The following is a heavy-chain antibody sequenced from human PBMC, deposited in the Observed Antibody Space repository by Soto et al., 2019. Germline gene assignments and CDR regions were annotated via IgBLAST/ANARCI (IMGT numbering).Heavy chain of an antibody. CDR1: GFSFFSYG. J-gene: IGHJ4*02. CDR2: ISYDGSKK. Sequence: PGGSLRLSCAASGFSFFSYGMNWVRQAPGKGLEWVAIISYDGSKKNYADSVKGRFTISRDNSKNTLYLQMNSLRTEDTAVYYCAKDWRDCSGVNCFSYGYWGQGTLVPVSS. D-gene: IGHD2-15*01. CDR3: AKDWRDCSGVNCFSYGY. V-gene: IGHV3-30*18.